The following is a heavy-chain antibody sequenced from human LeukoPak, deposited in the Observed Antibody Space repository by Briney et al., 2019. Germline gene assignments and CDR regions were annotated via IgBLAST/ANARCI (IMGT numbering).Heavy chain of an antibody. CDR2: IYSGGST. D-gene: IGHD6-19*01. V-gene: IGHV3-66*04. CDR3: ARRTGYSSGWYVV. Sequence: PGGSLRLSCAASGFTVSSNYMSWVRQAPGKGLEWVSVIYSGGSTYYADSVKGRFTISRDNSKKTLYLQMNSLRAEDTAVYYCARRTGYSSGWYVVWGQGTLVTVSS. J-gene: IGHJ4*02. CDR1: GFTVSSNY.